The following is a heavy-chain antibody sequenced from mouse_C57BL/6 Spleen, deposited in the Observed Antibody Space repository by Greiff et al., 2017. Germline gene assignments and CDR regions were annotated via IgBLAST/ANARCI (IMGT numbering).Heavy chain of an antibody. D-gene: IGHD1-1*01. Sequence: VQLQQSGAELVRPGASVKLSCKASGYTFTDYYINWVKQRPGQGLEWIARIYPGSGNTYYNEKFKGKATLTAEKSSSTAYMQLSSLTSEDSAVYFCARSFYDYDAMDYWGQGTSVTVSS. CDR1: GYTFTDYY. V-gene: IGHV1-76*01. CDR3: ARSFYDYDAMDY. CDR2: IYPGSGNT. J-gene: IGHJ4*01.